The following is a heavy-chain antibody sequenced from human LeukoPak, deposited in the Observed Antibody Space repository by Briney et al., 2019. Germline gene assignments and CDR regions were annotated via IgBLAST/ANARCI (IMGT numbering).Heavy chain of an antibody. Sequence: PSETLSLTCTVSGGSISSYYWSWIRQPPGKGLEWIGYIYYSGSTNYNPSLKSRVTISVDTSKNQFSLKLSPVTAADTAVYYCARERLYGMDVWGQGTTVTVSS. J-gene: IGHJ6*02. V-gene: IGHV4-59*01. CDR2: IYYSGST. CDR1: GGSISSYY. CDR3: ARERLYGMDV.